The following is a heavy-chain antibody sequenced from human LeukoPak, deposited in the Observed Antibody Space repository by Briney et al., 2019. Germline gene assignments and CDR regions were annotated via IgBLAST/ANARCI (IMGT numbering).Heavy chain of an antibody. Sequence: AGGSLRLSCAASGFTFSSYWMSSVRQAPGKGLEWVANIKQDGSGTYYGDSVKGRFTISRDNAKNSLYLQMNSLRAEDTAVYYCARDNSIPAAGSDYWGQGTLVTVSS. CDR2: IKQDGSGT. CDR1: GFTFSSYW. CDR3: ARDNSIPAAGSDY. V-gene: IGHV3-7*01. D-gene: IGHD6-13*01. J-gene: IGHJ4*02.